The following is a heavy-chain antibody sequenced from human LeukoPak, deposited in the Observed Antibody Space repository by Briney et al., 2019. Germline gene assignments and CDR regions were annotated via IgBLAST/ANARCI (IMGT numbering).Heavy chain of an antibody. Sequence: SETLSLTCTVSGGSISSSYYYWGWIRQPPGKGLEWIGSMYYSGSTYYNPSLKSRVTISVDSSRNQFSLRLTSVTAADTAVYYCARKGSSNCFDPWGQGALVTVSS. CDR2: MYYSGST. CDR1: GGSISSSYYY. D-gene: IGHD3-10*01. V-gene: IGHV4-39*01. CDR3: ARKGSSNCFDP. J-gene: IGHJ5*02.